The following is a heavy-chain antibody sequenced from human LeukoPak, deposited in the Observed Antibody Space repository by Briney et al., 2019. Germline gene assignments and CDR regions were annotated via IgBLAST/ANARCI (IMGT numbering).Heavy chain of an antibody. J-gene: IGHJ3*02. D-gene: IGHD2-15*01. CDR3: AGSSGGDDAFDI. V-gene: IGHV4-61*01. CDR1: GYSISSGYY. Sequence: PSETLSFTCIVSGYSISSGYYWGWIRQPPGKGLEWIGYIYYSGSTNYNPSLKSRVTISVDTSKNQFSLKLSSVTAADTAVYYCAGSSGGDDAFDIWGQGTMVTVSS. CDR2: IYYSGST.